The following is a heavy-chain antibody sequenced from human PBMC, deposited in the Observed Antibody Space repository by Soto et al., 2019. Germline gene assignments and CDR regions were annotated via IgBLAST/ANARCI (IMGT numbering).Heavy chain of an antibody. Sequence: QVQLVQSGAEVKKPESSVKVSCKASGGTFSSYAISWVRQAPGQGLEWMGGIIPIFGTANYAQKFQGRVTITADESTSTAYMERSSLRSEDTAVYYCARDWSSGWPHDAFDIWGQGTMVTVSS. CDR3: ARDWSSGWPHDAFDI. V-gene: IGHV1-69*12. J-gene: IGHJ3*02. D-gene: IGHD6-19*01. CDR1: GGTFSSYA. CDR2: IIPIFGTA.